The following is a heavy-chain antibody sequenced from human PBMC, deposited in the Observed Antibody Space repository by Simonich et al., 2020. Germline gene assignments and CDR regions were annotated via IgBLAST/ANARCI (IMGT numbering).Heavy chain of an antibody. CDR1: GGSFSGYY. D-gene: IGHD3-16*01. V-gene: IGHV4-34*01. CDR3: ARPLGIVWAFDI. CDR2: NNHSGST. J-gene: IGHJ3*02. Sequence: QVQLQQWGAGLLKPSETLSLTCAVYGGSFSGYYWSWIRQPPGTGREEIWENNHSGSTNYNPSLKSRVTISVDTSKNQFSLKLSSVTAADTAVYYCARPLGIVWAFDIWGQGTMVTVSS.